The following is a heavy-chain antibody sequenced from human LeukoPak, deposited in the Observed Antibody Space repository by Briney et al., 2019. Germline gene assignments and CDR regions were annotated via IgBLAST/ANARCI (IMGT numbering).Heavy chain of an antibody. Sequence: GGSLRLSCAASGFTVSSNEMSWVRQAPGKGLEWVAFIRYDGSNKYYADSVKGRFTISRDNSKNTLYLQMNSLRAEDTAVYYCAKDDGYFDWRIRSPDAFDIWGQGTMVTVSS. D-gene: IGHD3-9*01. CDR1: GFTVSSNE. J-gene: IGHJ3*02. CDR3: AKDDGYFDWRIRSPDAFDI. CDR2: IRYDGSNK. V-gene: IGHV3-30*02.